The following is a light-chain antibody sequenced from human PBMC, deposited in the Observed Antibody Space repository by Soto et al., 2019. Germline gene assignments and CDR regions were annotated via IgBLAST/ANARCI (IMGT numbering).Light chain of an antibody. J-gene: IGKJ5*01. CDR3: QQYNNWPPIT. Sequence: EIVMTQSPATLSVSPGERATLSCRAIQSVDKSYLAWYQQKPGQAPRLLIYGAVTRATGVPARFSGSESGTEFTLTISSLQSEDFAVYYCQQYNNWPPITFGQGTRLEIK. CDR1: QSVDKSY. V-gene: IGKV3-15*01. CDR2: GAV.